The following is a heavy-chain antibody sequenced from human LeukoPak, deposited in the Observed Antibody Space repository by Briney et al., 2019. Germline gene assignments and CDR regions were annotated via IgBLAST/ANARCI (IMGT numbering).Heavy chain of an antibody. CDR1: GYTLTELS. D-gene: IGHD3-22*01. Sequence: ASVKVSCKVSGYTLTELSMHWVRQAPGKGLEWMGGFDPEDGETIYAQKFQGRVTMTEDTSTDTAYMELSSLRSEDTAVYYCATGGKYYYDSSGYYWGQGTPVTVSS. CDR3: ATGGKYYYDSSGYY. V-gene: IGHV1-24*01. J-gene: IGHJ4*02. CDR2: FDPEDGET.